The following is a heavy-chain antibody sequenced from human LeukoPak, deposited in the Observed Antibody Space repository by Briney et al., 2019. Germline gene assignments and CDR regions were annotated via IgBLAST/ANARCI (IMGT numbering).Heavy chain of an antibody. D-gene: IGHD6-6*01. Sequence: ASVKVSCKASGGTFSSYAISWVRQAPGQGLEWMGRINPNSGGTNYAQKFQDRVTMTRDTSITTAYMELSRLRSDDTAMYYCARELYSSSAINWFDPWGQGTLVTVSS. V-gene: IGHV1-2*06. CDR3: ARELYSSSAINWFDP. CDR1: GGTFSSYA. CDR2: INPNSGGT. J-gene: IGHJ5*02.